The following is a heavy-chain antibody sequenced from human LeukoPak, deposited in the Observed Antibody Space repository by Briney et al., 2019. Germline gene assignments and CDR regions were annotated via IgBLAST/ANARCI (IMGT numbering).Heavy chain of an antibody. J-gene: IGHJ4*02. CDR2: ISSSSSYI. V-gene: IGHV3-21*01. D-gene: IGHD6-6*01. Sequence: GGSLRLSCAASGFTFSSYAMLWVRQAPGKGLEWVSSISSSSSYIYYADSVKGRFTISRDNAKNSLYLQMNSLRAEDTAVYYCARGGSIAARRDDYWGQGTLVTVSS. CDR3: ARGGSIAARRDDY. CDR1: GFTFSSYA.